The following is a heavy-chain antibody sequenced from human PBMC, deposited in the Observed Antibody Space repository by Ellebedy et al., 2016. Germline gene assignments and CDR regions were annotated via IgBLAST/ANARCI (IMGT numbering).Heavy chain of an antibody. V-gene: IGHV3-48*02. CDR1: GFTFSSYS. D-gene: IGHD2-2*01. J-gene: IGHJ5*02. CDR2: IGSSDGAK. Sequence: GESLKISCVVSGFTFSSYSMNWVRQAPGKGLEWLSYIGSSDGAKYYADSVKGRFSISRDNSKNSVFLQMNSLRDEDTALYFCVRDSDTVVPLVHADLWGRGTLVTVSS. CDR3: VRDSDTVVPLVHADL.